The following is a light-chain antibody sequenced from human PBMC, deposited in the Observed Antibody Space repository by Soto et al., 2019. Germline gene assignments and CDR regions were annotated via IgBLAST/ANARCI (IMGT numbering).Light chain of an antibody. CDR2: EVS. CDR1: SSDVGGYNY. V-gene: IGLV2-14*01. Sequence: QSALTQPASVSGSPGQSITISCTGTSSDVGGYNYVSWYQQHPGKAPKLIIYEVSNRPSGISNRFSGSKSGNTASLPISWLQAEDEADYYCSSYTRSSTRVFGGGTQLTVL. CDR3: SSYTRSSTRV. J-gene: IGLJ2*01.